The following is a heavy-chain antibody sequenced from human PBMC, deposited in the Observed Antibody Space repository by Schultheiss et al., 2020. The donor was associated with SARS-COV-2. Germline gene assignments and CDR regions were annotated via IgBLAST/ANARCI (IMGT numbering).Heavy chain of an antibody. J-gene: IGHJ4*02. CDR1: GFTFSNAW. CDR3: ARVPAPNHD. V-gene: IGHV3-64*01. Sequence: GGSLRLSCAASGFTFSNAWMSWVRQAPGKGLEYVSAISSNGGSTYYANSVKGRFTISRDNSKNTLYLQMNSLRAEDTAVYYCARVPAPNHDWGQGTLVTVSS. CDR2: ISSNGGST.